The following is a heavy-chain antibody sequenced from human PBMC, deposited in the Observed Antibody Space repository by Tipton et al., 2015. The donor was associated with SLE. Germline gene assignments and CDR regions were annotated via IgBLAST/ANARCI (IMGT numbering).Heavy chain of an antibody. CDR1: GFTFSTYA. CDR3: ARDRSHYDFWSGSFDY. V-gene: IGHV3-30*04. J-gene: IGHJ4*02. D-gene: IGHD3-3*01. Sequence: LSLTCAASGFTFSTYAMHWVRQAPGKGLEWVAVISYDGNNKFHADSVKGRFTISRDDSKNALYVQMNSLRAEDTAVYYCARDRSHYDFWSGSFDYWGQGTLVTVSS. CDR2: ISYDGNNK.